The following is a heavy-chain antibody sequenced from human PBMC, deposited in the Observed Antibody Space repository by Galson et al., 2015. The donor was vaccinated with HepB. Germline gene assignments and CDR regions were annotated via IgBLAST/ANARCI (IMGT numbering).Heavy chain of an antibody. CDR1: GFTFSGYG. J-gene: IGHJ4*02. Sequence: SLRLSCAASGFTFSGYGMHWVRQAPGKGLEWVAVISYDGSNKYYADSVKGRFTIPRDNSKTTLYLQMNSLRAEDTAVYYCAKEGPYYDSSGYDYWGQGTLVTVSS. CDR2: ISYDGSNK. D-gene: IGHD3-22*01. CDR3: AKEGPYYDSSGYDY. V-gene: IGHV3-30*18.